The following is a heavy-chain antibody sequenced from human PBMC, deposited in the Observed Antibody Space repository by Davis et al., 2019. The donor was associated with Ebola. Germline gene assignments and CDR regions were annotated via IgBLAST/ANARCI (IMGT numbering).Heavy chain of an antibody. CDR2: IYSGGST. CDR3: ASGDGRGSSYDMDV. J-gene: IGHJ6*02. V-gene: IGHV3-53*01. Sequence: GGSLRLSCAASGFTVSSNYMSWVRQAPGKGLEWVSVIYSGGSTYYADSVKGRFTISRDNSKNTLYLQMNSLRAEDTAFYYCASGDGRGSSYDMDVWGQGTTVTVSS. D-gene: IGHD5-12*01. CDR1: GFTVSSNY.